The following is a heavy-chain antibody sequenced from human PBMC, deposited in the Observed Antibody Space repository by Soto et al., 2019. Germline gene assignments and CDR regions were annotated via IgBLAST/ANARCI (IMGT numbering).Heavy chain of an antibody. Sequence: QVQLVESGGGVVQPGRSLRLSCAASGFTFSTYGMHWVRQAPGKGLEWVAVMWHDGSNKYYADSVKGRFTISRDNSKNKVYLQMNSPRAGDTAVYYCARGNYGDSPESWFGPWGQGTLVTVSS. CDR3: ARGNYGDSPESWFGP. CDR2: MWHDGSNK. J-gene: IGHJ5*02. D-gene: IGHD4-17*01. V-gene: IGHV3-33*01. CDR1: GFTFSTYG.